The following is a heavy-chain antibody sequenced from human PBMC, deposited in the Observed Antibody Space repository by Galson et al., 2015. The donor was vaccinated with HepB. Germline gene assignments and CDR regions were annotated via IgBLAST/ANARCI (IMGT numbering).Heavy chain of an antibody. J-gene: IGHJ3*02. CDR3: ATTGGWNDAGAAFDI. CDR2: FDPEDGET. D-gene: IGHD1-1*01. CDR1: GYTLTELS. Sequence: QSGAEVKKPGESLRISCKVSGYTLTELSMHWVRQAPGKGLEWMGGFDPEDGETIYAQKFQGRVTMTEDTSTDTAYMELSSLRSEDTAVYYCATTGGWNDAGAAFDIWGQGTMVTVSS. V-gene: IGHV1-24*01.